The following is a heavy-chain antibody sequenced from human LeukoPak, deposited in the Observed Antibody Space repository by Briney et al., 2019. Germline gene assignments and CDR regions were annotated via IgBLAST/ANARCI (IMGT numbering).Heavy chain of an antibody. CDR1: GYTFTGYY. CDR2: INPNSGGT. CDR3: ARILVVVPAATDFDY. J-gene: IGHJ4*02. V-gene: IGHV1-2*02. Sequence: ASVKVSCKASGYTFTGYYMHWVRQAPGQGLEWMGWINPNSGGTNYAQKFQGRVTMTRDTSISTAYMELSRLRSDDTAVYYCARILVVVPAATDFDYWGQGTLVTVSS. D-gene: IGHD2-2*01.